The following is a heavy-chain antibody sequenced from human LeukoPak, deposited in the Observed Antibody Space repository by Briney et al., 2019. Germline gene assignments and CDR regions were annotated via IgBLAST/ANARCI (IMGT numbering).Heavy chain of an antibody. CDR3: ARIGVYSGSDSSIDF. Sequence: ASVKVSFKASGYTFTDYYIHWVRQAPGQGLEWMAWINPNSGGTNYAQKFQGRVTVTRDTSITTAYMELSRLRSDDTAVYFCARIGVYSGSDSSIDFWGQGTLVTVSS. V-gene: IGHV1-2*02. CDR2: INPNSGGT. J-gene: IGHJ4*02. CDR1: GYTFTDYY. D-gene: IGHD5-12*01.